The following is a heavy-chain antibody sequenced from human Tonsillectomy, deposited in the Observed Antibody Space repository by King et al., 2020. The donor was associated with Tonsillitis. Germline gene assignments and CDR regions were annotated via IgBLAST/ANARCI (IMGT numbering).Heavy chain of an antibody. D-gene: IGHD6-13*01. V-gene: IGHV3-33*08. Sequence: VQLVESGGGVVQPGRSLRLSCAASGFAFSYYGMHWVRQAPGKGLEWVAVIWYDGINRYYADSVKGRFTHSRDNSKNTLYLQMNSLRAEDTAVYYCARDPGVAAAAAEEDYYYGMDVWGQGTTVTVSS. CDR3: ARDPGVAAAAAEEDYYYGMDV. CDR1: GFAFSYYG. CDR2: IWYDGINR. J-gene: IGHJ6*02.